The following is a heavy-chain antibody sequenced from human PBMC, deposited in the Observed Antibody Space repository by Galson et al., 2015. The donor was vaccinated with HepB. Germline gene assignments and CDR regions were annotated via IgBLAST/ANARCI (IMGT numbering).Heavy chain of an antibody. D-gene: IGHD2-2*03. J-gene: IGHJ3*02. CDR1: GDSVSSNSAA. Sequence: CAISGDSVSSNSAAWNWIRQSPSRGLEWLGRTYYRSKWYNDYAVSVKSRITINPDTSKNQFSLQLNSVTPEDTAVYYFAREPVDIVVVPAVPYAFDIWGQGTMVTVSS. CDR3: AREPVDIVVVPAVPYAFDI. CDR2: TYYRSKWYN. V-gene: IGHV6-1*01.